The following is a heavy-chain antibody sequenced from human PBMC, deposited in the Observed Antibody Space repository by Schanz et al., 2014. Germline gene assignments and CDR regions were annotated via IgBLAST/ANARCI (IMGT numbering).Heavy chain of an antibody. V-gene: IGHV3-48*01. J-gene: IGHJ3*02. Sequence: EVQLMESGGGLVKPGGSLRLSCVASGFAFSSHSFNWVRQAPGKGLEWNSYITYNGGTIYYADSVKGRFTISRDNAKNSLYLEIDSLRAEDTAVYYCARKMKVGVCGGKGHDSLDIWGQGTMVTVSS. D-gene: IGHD3-22*01. CDR1: GFAFSSHS. CDR3: ARKMKVGVCGGKGHDSLDI. CDR2: ITYNGGTI.